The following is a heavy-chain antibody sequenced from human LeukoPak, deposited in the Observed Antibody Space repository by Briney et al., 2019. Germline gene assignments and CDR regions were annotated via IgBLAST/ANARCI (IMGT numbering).Heavy chain of an antibody. Sequence: SQTLSLTCTVSGGSINIGTYYWSWIRQPAGKGLEWIGRMYTSGSTNYNPSLKSRVVISLDTSKNQFSLRLSSVTAADTAVYYCARGTIAADDFNYMDVWGKGTTVTIS. CDR1: GGSINIGTYY. CDR2: MYTSGST. D-gene: IGHD6-13*01. J-gene: IGHJ6*03. V-gene: IGHV4-61*02. CDR3: ARGTIAADDFNYMDV.